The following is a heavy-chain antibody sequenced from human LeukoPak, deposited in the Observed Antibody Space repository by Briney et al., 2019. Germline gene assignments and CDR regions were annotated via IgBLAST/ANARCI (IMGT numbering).Heavy chain of an antibody. CDR2: ISGSGGST. J-gene: IGHJ5*02. Sequence: GGSLRLSCAASGFTFSSYAMSWVRQAPGKGLEWASAISGSGGSTYYADSVKGRFTISRDNSKNTLYLQMNSLRAEDTAVYYCAKDRPPGGWYIRWFDPWGQGTLVTVSS. V-gene: IGHV3-23*01. D-gene: IGHD6-19*01. CDR3: AKDRPPGGWYIRWFDP. CDR1: GFTFSSYA.